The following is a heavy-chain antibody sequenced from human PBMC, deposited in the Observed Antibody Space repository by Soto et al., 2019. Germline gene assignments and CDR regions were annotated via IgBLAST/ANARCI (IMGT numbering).Heavy chain of an antibody. J-gene: IGHJ3*02. V-gene: IGHV4-30-4*01. CDR1: VVSCSSGDYY. D-gene: IGHD3-9*01. CDR2: IYYTGRT. Sequence: PSETLSLTCTVSVVSCSSGDYYWSWILQPPGKGLEWIGYIYYTGRTYYNPSLKSRVIISVDTSKNQFSLKLSSVTAAEKAVYYCARAHYDILTGYPTHAFDIWGQGTMVTVSS. CDR3: ARAHYDILTGYPTHAFDI.